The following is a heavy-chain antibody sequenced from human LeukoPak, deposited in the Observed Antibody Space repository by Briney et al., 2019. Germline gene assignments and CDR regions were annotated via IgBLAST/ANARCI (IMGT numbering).Heavy chain of an antibody. V-gene: IGHV3-21*01. CDR3: ARGIAVAGKDAFDY. J-gene: IGHJ4*02. CDR1: GFTFSSYS. CDR2: ISSSSSYI. D-gene: IGHD6-19*01. Sequence: GGSLRLSCAASGFTFSSYSMNWVRQAPGKGLDWVSSISSSSSYIYYADSVKGRFTISRDNAKNSLYLQMNSLRAEDTAVYYCARGIAVAGKDAFDYWGQGTLVTVSS.